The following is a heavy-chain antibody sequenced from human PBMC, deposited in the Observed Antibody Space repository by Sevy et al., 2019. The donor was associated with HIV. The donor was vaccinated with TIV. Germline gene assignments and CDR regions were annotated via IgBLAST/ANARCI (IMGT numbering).Heavy chain of an antibody. D-gene: IGHD6-6*01. V-gene: IGHV3-30*04. Sequence: GGSLRLSCAASGFTFSSYAMHWVRQAPGKGLEWVVVISYDGSNKYYADSVKGRFTISRDNSKNTLYLQMNSLRAEDTAVYYCAREGYSISVFDYWGQGTLVTVSS. CDR1: GFTFSSYA. CDR2: ISYDGSNK. J-gene: IGHJ4*02. CDR3: AREGYSISVFDY.